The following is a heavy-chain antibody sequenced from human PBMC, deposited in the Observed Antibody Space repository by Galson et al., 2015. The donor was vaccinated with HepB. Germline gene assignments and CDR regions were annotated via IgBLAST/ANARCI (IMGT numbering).Heavy chain of an antibody. Sequence: QSGAEVKKPGESLRISCKGSGFSFTTYWITWVRQIPGKGLEWMGRIDPSDSYTNYSPSFQGHVTISADKSISTAYLQWGSLKASDTAMYYCARLEGYTHFDYWGQGTLVTVSS. J-gene: IGHJ4*02. V-gene: IGHV5-10-1*01. CDR1: GFSFTTYW. D-gene: IGHD5-24*01. CDR3: ARLEGYTHFDY. CDR2: IDPSDSYT.